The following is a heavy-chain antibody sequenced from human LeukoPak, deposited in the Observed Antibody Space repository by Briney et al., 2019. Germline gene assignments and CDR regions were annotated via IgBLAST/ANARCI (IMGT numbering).Heavy chain of an antibody. CDR1: GYTFTSYY. J-gene: IGHJ4*02. Sequence: ASVKVSCKASGYTFTSYYMHWVRQAPGQGLEWMGIINPSGGSTSYAQKLQCRVTMTRDTSTSTVYVELSSLRSEDTAVYYCARDGWSSGWYNYWGQGTLVTVSS. CDR3: ARDGWSSGWYNY. CDR2: INPSGGST. V-gene: IGHV1-46*01. D-gene: IGHD6-19*01.